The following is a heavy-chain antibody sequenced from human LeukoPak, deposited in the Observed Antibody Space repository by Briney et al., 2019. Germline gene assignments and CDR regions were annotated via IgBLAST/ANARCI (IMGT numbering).Heavy chain of an antibody. CDR2: ISYDGSNK. Sequence: GGSPRLSCAASGFTFSSYAMHWVRQAPGKGLEWVAVISYDGSNKYYADSVKGRFTISRDNSKNTLYLQMNSLRAEDTAVYYCARDRTPHYYGSGSYDFDYWGQGTLVTVSS. CDR3: ARDRTPHYYGSGSYDFDY. J-gene: IGHJ4*02. D-gene: IGHD3-10*01. V-gene: IGHV3-30*04. CDR1: GFTFSSYA.